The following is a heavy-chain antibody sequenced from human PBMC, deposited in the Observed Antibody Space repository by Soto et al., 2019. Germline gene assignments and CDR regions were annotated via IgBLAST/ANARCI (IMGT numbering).Heavy chain of an antibody. CDR3: AKETVFGVVILDY. D-gene: IGHD3-3*01. J-gene: IGHJ4*02. CDR2: ISGSGGST. Sequence: EEQLLESGGGLVQPGGSLRLSCAASGFTFSSYAMNWVRQAPGKGLEWVSLISGSGGSTYYADSVKGRFTISRDNSNNTLYLQMNTLSAEDTAIYYCAKETVFGVVILDYWGQGTLVTVSS. CDR1: GFTFSSYA. V-gene: IGHV3-23*01.